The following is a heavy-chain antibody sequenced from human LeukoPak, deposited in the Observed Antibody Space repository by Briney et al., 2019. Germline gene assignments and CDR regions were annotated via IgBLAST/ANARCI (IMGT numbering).Heavy chain of an antibody. CDR1: GFTFSIYW. CDR2: ITSSGSTI. J-gene: IGHJ4*02. V-gene: IGHV3-48*04. CDR3: ARELNWNLDY. Sequence: GGSLRLSCAASGFTFSIYWMTWVRQAPGKGLEWVSYITSSGSTIYYADSVKGRFTISRDNAKNSLYLQMNSLRAEDTAVYYCARELNWNLDYWGQGTLVTVSS. D-gene: IGHD1-1*01.